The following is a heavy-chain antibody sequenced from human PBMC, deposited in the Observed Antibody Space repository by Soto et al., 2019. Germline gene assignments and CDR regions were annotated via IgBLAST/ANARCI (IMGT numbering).Heavy chain of an antibody. Sequence: SETLSLTCAVSGYSISSGYYWGWIRQPPGKGLEWIGSIYHSGSTYYNPSLKSRVTISVDTSKNQFSLKLSSVTAADTAVYYCARENESIAARRTFDPWGQGTLVTVSS. D-gene: IGHD6-6*01. J-gene: IGHJ5*02. CDR1: GYSISSGYY. CDR3: ARENESIAARRTFDP. CDR2: IYHSGST. V-gene: IGHV4-38-2*02.